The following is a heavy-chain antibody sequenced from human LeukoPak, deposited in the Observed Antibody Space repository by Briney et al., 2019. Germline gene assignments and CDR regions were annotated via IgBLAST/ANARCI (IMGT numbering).Heavy chain of an antibody. V-gene: IGHV3-23*01. J-gene: IGHJ6*02. D-gene: IGHD3-10*01. CDR3: ASPMDRNYFYAMDV. CDR1: GFSFSSYT. Sequence: PGGSLRLSCAPSGFSFSSYTMNWVRQAPGKGLEWVSASSGGRTYYADSVKGRFTISRDNSKNSLYLQMNSLRTEDTAVYYCASPMDRNYFYAMDVWGQGTTVTVSS. CDR2: SSGGRT.